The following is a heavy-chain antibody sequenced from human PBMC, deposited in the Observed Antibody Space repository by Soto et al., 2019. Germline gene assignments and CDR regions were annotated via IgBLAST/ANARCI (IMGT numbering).Heavy chain of an antibody. CDR1: GFTFSSYG. CDR2: IWYDGSNK. J-gene: IGHJ6*04. D-gene: IGHD3-3*01. V-gene: IGHV3-33*01. CDR3: ARDASTGRGLNYDGWSGYGSYYYGMDG. Sequence: GGSLRLSCAASGFTFSSYGMHWVRQAPGKGLEWVAVIWYDGSNKYYADSVKGRFTISRDNSKNTLYLQMNSLRAEDTAVYYCARDASTGRGLNYDGWSGYGSYYYGMDGWGKGTTVTVDS.